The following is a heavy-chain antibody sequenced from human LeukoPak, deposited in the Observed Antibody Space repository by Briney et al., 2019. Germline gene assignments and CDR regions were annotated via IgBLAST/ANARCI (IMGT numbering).Heavy chain of an antibody. J-gene: IGHJ4*02. CDR3: ARDEAGSLDY. D-gene: IGHD6-19*01. CDR2: IYYSGST. CDR1: GGSISSGGYY. V-gene: IGHV4-31*03. Sequence: SETLSLTCTVSGGSISSGGYYWSWIRQHPGEGLEWIGYIYYSGSTYYNPSLKSRVTISVDTSKNQFSLKLSSVTAADTAVYYCARDEAGSLDYWGQGTLVTVSS.